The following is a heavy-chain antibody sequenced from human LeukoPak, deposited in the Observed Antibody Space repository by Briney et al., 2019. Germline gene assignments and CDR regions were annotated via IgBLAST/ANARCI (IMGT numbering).Heavy chain of an antibody. Sequence: GGSLRLSCAASGFTFSSYAMSWVRQAPGKGLEWVSAISGSGGSTYYADSVKGRFTISRDNSKNTLHLQLNSLRAEDTAVYYCAKPGIQLWLPNYFDYWGQGTLVTVSS. CDR1: GFTFSSYA. CDR2: ISGSGGST. D-gene: IGHD5-18*01. V-gene: IGHV3-23*01. CDR3: AKPGIQLWLPNYFDY. J-gene: IGHJ4*02.